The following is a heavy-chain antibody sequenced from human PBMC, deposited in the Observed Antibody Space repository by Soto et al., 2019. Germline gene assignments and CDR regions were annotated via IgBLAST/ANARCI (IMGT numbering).Heavy chain of an antibody. J-gene: IGHJ4*02. CDR3: ANDYFASSGSRPPAIFFDY. CDR1: GYTFTSYA. D-gene: IGHD3-22*01. CDR2: INAGNGNT. Sequence: SVKVSCKASGYTFTSYAMHWVRQAPGQRLEWMGWINAGNGNTKYSQKFQGRVTITRDTSASTAYMELSSLRSEDTAVYYCANDYFASSGSRPPAIFFDYWGQGTLVTVFS. V-gene: IGHV1-3*01.